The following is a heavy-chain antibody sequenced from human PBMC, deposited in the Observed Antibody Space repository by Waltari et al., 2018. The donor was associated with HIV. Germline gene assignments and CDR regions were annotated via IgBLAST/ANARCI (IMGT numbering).Heavy chain of an antibody. J-gene: IGHJ6*02. CDR2: INHSGST. V-gene: IGHV4-34*01. Sequence: QVQLQQWGAGLLKPSETLSLTCAVYGGSFSGYYWRWIRQPTGKGLEWIGEINHSGSTNYNPSLKSRVTISVDTSKNQFSLKLSSVTAADTAVYYCASLKVAPMGMATSTYYYYGMDVWGQGTTVTVSS. D-gene: IGHD5-12*01. CDR1: GGSFSGYY. CDR3: ASLKVAPMGMATSTYYYYGMDV.